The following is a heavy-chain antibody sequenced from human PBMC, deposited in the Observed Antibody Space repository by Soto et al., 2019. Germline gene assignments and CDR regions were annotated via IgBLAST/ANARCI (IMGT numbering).Heavy chain of an antibody. CDR2: IYYSGST. CDR3: ARRATYYDILTGYTGYAFDI. D-gene: IGHD3-9*01. V-gene: IGHV4-59*08. CDR1: GGSISSYY. Sequence: QVQLQESGPGLVKPSETLSLTCTVSGGSISSYYWSWIRQPPGKGLEWIGYIYYSGSTNYNPSLNIRVTISVDTSKNQFSLKLSSVPAADTAVYDCARRATYYDILTGYTGYAFDIWGQGTMVTVSS. J-gene: IGHJ3*02.